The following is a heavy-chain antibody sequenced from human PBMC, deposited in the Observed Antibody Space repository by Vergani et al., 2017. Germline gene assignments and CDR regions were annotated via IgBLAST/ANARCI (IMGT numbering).Heavy chain of an antibody. Sequence: QLQLQESGPGLVKPSETLSLTCTVSGGSISSSSYYWGWIHQPPGKGLEWIGSIYFSGSTYSNPSLKSRVTISVDTSKNQFALKLSAVTAADTAVYYCARVRRGTMIVSTTFDYWGQGTLVTVSS. CDR1: GGSISSSSYY. J-gene: IGHJ4*02. CDR2: IYFSGST. V-gene: IGHV4-39*07. D-gene: IGHD3-22*01. CDR3: ARVRRGTMIVSTTFDY.